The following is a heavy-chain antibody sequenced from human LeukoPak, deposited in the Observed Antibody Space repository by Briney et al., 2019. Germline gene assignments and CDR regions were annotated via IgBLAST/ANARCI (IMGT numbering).Heavy chain of an antibody. D-gene: IGHD2/OR15-2a*01. Sequence: GGSLRLSCAASGFAFNTYSMNWVRQAPGKGLEWVSFIFSSSTYIYYADSVKGRFTISRDNARNSLYLQMDNLRAEDTGVYYCARDFYDGFALDYWGQGTLVTVSS. CDR1: GFAFNTYS. J-gene: IGHJ4*02. V-gene: IGHV3-21*03. CDR2: IFSSSTYI. CDR3: ARDFYDGFALDY.